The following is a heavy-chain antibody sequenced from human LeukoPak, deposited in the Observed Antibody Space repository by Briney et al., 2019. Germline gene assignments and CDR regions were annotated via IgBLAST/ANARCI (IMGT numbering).Heavy chain of an antibody. CDR1: GYTFTSYA. CDR2: INAGDGNT. V-gene: IGHV1-3*01. D-gene: IGHD1-26*01. Sequence: ASVKVSCKASGYTFTSYAIDWVRQAPGQRLEWMGWINAGDGNTKYSQKFQGRVTITRDTFASTVYMELSSLRSEDTAVYYCARASVRSGNYGYWGQGTLVTVSS. CDR3: ARASVRSGNYGY. J-gene: IGHJ4*02.